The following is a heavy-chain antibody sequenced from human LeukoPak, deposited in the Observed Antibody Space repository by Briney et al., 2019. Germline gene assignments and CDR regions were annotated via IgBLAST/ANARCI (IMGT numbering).Heavy chain of an antibody. D-gene: IGHD6-19*01. Sequence: GGSLRLSCAASGFNFSDYNMHWVRQAPGKGLEWVSYSSSILPTTFYAESVEGRFTISRDNSKNTLYLQMNSLRAEDTAVYYCARVPLGSGWYPYYYGMDVWGQGTTVTVS. V-gene: IGHV3-48*01. CDR2: SSSILPTT. J-gene: IGHJ6*02. CDR3: ARVPLGSGWYPYYYGMDV. CDR1: GFNFSDYN.